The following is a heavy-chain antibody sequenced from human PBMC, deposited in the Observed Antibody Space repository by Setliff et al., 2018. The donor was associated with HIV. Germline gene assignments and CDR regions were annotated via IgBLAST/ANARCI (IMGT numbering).Heavy chain of an antibody. D-gene: IGHD3-3*01. Sequence: GASVKVSCKASGSTFSTYDINWVRQAPGQGPEWMGWMNPNSGNTGYAPKLQGRVTMTRNTSISTAYMELSSLRSEDTAVYYCARASLGYNFWSGFNYGMDVWGQGTTVTVSS. CDR3: ARASLGYNFWSGFNYGMDV. J-gene: IGHJ6*02. CDR1: GSTFSTYD. CDR2: MNPNSGNT. V-gene: IGHV1-8*01.